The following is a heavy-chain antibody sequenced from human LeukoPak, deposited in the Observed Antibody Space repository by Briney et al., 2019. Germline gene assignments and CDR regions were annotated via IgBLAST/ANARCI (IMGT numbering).Heavy chain of an antibody. CDR2: ISGGAGST. CDR3: ASGVAIFGAPLDY. V-gene: IGHV3-23*01. D-gene: IGHD3-3*01. J-gene: IGHJ4*02. CDR1: GFTFSSYA. Sequence: GGSLRLSCAASGFTFSSYAMSWVRQAPGKGPRWVSIISGGAGSTYYTNSVKGRFTISRDNSKNTLYLQMNSLRAEDTALYYCASGVAIFGAPLDYWGQGTLVTVSS.